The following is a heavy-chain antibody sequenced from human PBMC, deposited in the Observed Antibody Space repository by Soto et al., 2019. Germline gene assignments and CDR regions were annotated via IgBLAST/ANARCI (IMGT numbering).Heavy chain of an antibody. J-gene: IGHJ4*02. CDR2: IASTSSTT. V-gene: IGHV3-48*01. CDR1: GFTFSTYR. D-gene: IGHD3-10*01. CDR3: ATSFYHNGPGCGRPSDS. Sequence: GGSLRLSCAASGFTFSTYRMNWVRQAPGSGLEWVSYIASTSSTTYYADSVKGRFTISRDNAKNSLYLQMNSLRAEDTAVYYCATSFYHNGPGCGRPSDSWGQGTLVTVSS.